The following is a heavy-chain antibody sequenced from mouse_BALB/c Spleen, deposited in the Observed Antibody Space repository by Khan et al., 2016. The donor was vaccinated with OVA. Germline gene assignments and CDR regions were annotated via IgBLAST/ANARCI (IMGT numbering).Heavy chain of an antibody. CDR1: GYTFTSYG. D-gene: IGHD2-10*01. Sequence: QVQLKQSGPELKKPGETVKISCKASGYTFTSYGMNWVKQSPGKALKWMGWINTYTGEPTYADDFKARFAFSLETSASTAYLQINNLKNEDTATYFCARPPYFSYTLDHWGQGTSVTVSS. V-gene: IGHV9-3-1*01. CDR3: ARPPYFSYTLDH. J-gene: IGHJ4*01. CDR2: INTYTGEP.